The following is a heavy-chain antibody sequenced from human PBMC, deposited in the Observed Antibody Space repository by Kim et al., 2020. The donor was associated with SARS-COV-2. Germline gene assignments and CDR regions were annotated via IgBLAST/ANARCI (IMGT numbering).Heavy chain of an antibody. Sequence: GESLKISCKGSGYYFPAYWIGWVRQMPGKGLEWMGIIYPGDSYTMYSPSFQGQVEISADNSTSTAYLQWRSLKASDTAMYYCARRAGTQWYFVPWARGTPVSVSS. CDR1: GYYFPAYW. V-gene: IGHV5-51*01. J-gene: IGHJ2*01. CDR3: ARRAGTQWYFVP. D-gene: IGHD3-10*01. CDR2: IYPGDSYT.